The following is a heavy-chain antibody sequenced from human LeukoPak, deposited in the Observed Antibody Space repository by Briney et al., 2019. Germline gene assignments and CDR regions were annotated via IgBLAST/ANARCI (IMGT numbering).Heavy chain of an antibody. CDR2: IWYDGSNK. J-gene: IGHJ4*02. CDR3: GKDHNVVAAGFPHDY. V-gene: IGHV3-33*06. Sequence: QPGRSLRLSCAASGFTFSSYGMHWVRQAPGKGLEWVAVIWYDGSNKYYADSVKGRFTISRDNSKNTLYLQMNSLRAEDTAVYYCGKDHNVVAAGFPHDYWGQGTLVAVSS. D-gene: IGHD6-13*01. CDR1: GFTFSSYG.